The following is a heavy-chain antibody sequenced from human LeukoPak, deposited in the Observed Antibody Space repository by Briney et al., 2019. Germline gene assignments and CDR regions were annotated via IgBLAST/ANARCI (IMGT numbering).Heavy chain of an antibody. J-gene: IGHJ6*03. CDR3: ARAIPLRPGVRGLYYYYYYMDV. CDR2: INHSGST. Sequence: NPSETLSLTCAVYGGSFSGYYWSWIRQPPGKGLEWIGEINHSGSTNYNPSLKSRVTISVDTSKNQFSLKLSSETAADTAVYYCARAIPLRPGVRGLYYYYYYMDVWGKGTTVTVSS. D-gene: IGHD4-23*01. CDR1: GGSFSGYY. V-gene: IGHV4-34*01.